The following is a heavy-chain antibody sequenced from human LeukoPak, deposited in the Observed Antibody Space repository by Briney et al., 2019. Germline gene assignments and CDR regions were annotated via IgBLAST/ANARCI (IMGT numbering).Heavy chain of an antibody. CDR3: AKMEWLVPFDY. Sequence: SGGSLRLSCAASGFTFSSYGMTWVRQAPGKGLEWVSAISGSGGSTYYADSVKGRFTISRDNSKNTLYLQMNSLRAEDTAVYYCAKMEWLVPFDYWGQGTLVTVSS. J-gene: IGHJ4*02. D-gene: IGHD6-19*01. CDR1: GFTFSSYG. V-gene: IGHV3-23*01. CDR2: ISGSGGST.